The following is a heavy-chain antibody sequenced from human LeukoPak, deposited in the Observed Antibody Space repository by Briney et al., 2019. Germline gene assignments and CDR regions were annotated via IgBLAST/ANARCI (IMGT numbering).Heavy chain of an antibody. CDR2: INAGNGNT. Sequence: ASVEVSCKASGYTFTSYAMHWVRQAPGQRLEWMGWINAGNGNTKYSQKFQGRVTITRDTSASTAYMELSSLRSEDTAVYYCARDYDSSGDFDYWGQGTLVTVSS. D-gene: IGHD3-22*01. CDR1: GYTFTSYA. J-gene: IGHJ4*02. CDR3: ARDYDSSGDFDY. V-gene: IGHV1-3*01.